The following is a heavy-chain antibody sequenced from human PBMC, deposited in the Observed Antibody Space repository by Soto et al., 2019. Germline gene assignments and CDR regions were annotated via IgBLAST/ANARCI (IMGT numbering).Heavy chain of an antibody. CDR2: ISYDGSNK. V-gene: IGHV3-30*18. CDR3: AKGEDIVVVVSATRVGMDV. D-gene: IGHD2-15*01. J-gene: IGHJ6*02. Sequence: QVQLEESGGGVVQPGRSLRLSCAASGFTFSDYGMHWVRQAPGKGLEWVALISYDGSNKYYADSVKGRFTISRDNSKNTLYLQMNSLRAEDTAVYYCAKGEDIVVVVSATRVGMDVWGQGTTVTVSS. CDR1: GFTFSDYG.